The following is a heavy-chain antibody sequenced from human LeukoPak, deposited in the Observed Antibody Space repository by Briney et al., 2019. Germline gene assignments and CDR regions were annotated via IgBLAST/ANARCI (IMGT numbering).Heavy chain of an antibody. J-gene: IGHJ4*02. D-gene: IGHD2-8*01. CDR3: TTDEWS. CDR1: GFTYTNAW. V-gene: IGHV3-15*01. CDR2: IKSKGDGGTT. Sequence: GGSLRLSCAASGFTYTNAWMGWVRQAPGKGLECVGHIKSKGDGGTTEYAAPVKGRFTISRDDSKNTLDLQMNNLKVEDTAIYYCTTDEWSWGQGTLVTVSS.